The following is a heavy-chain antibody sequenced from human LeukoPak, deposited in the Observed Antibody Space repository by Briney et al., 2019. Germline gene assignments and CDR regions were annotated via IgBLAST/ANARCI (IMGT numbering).Heavy chain of an antibody. Sequence: GGSLRLSCAASGFTFSSYAMNWVRQAPGKGPEWVSVISAGGDTTYYADSVKGRFTISRDTSKNILYLQTNSLRAEDTAVYYCAKEEEMTTTSDYFDYWGQGTLVTVSS. D-gene: IGHD4-4*01. CDR2: ISAGGDTT. CDR1: GFTFSSYA. CDR3: AKEEEMTTTSDYFDY. J-gene: IGHJ4*02. V-gene: IGHV3-23*01.